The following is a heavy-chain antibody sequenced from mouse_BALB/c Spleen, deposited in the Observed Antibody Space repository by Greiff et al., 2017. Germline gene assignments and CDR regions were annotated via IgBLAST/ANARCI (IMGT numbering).Heavy chain of an antibody. CDR1: GFTFSSYT. J-gene: IGHJ4*01. CDR3: ARHFDLDAMDY. V-gene: IGHV5-12-2*01. CDR2: ISNGGGST. Sequence: EVMLVESGGGLVQPGGSLKLSCAASGFTFSSYTMSWVRQTPEKRLEWVAYISNGGGSTYYPDTVKGRFTISRDNAKNTLYLQMSSLKSEDTAMYYCARHFDLDAMDYWGQGTSVTVSS.